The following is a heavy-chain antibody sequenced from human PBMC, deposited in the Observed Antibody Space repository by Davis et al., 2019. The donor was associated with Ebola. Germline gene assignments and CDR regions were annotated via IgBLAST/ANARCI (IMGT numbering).Heavy chain of an antibody. J-gene: IGHJ3*02. CDR1: GGSISSSSYY. CDR2: IYYSGST. V-gene: IGHV4-39*01. Sequence: SETLSLTCTVSGGSISSSSYYWGWIRQPPGKGLEWIGSIYYSGSTYYNPSLKSRVTISVDTSKNQFSLKLSSVTAADTAVYYCARRHLDTMIVVVSDAFDIWGQGTMVTVSS. D-gene: IGHD3-22*01. CDR3: ARRHLDTMIVVVSDAFDI.